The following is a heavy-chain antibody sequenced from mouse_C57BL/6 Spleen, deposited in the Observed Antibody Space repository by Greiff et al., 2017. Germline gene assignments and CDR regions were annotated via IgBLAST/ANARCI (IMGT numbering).Heavy chain of an antibody. J-gene: IGHJ3*01. CDR3: ARGPFAY. V-gene: IGHV1-82*01. CDR1: GYAFSSSW. Sequence: QVPLQQSGPELVKPGASVKISCKASGYAFSSSWMNWVKQRPGKGLEWIGRIYPGDGDTNYNGKFKGKATLTADKSSSTAYMQLSSLTSEDSAVYFCARGPFAYWGQGTLVTVSA. CDR2: IYPGDGDT.